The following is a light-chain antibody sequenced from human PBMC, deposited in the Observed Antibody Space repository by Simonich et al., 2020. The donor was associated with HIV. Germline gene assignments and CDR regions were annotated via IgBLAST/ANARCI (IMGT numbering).Light chain of an antibody. CDR3: LSYTSSSTLGV. J-gene: IGLJ3*02. V-gene: IGLV2-14*03. CDR2: DVS. CDR1: SSDIGGYKY. Sequence: QSALTQPASVSGSPGQSITISCTGTSSDIGGYKYVSWYQQHPGKAPKLIIYDVSKRPSGVSNRVSGSKSGNTASLTISGLQAEDEADYHCLSYTSSSTLGVFGEGTKLTVV.